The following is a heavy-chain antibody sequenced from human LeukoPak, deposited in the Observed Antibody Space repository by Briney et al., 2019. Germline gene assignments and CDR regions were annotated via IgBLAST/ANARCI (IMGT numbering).Heavy chain of an antibody. J-gene: IGHJ3*02. CDR2: INPNSGNT. D-gene: IGHD2-15*01. CDR1: GYTFTGYY. CDR3: ASGLSGGSSSGAFDI. Sequence: ASVKVSCKTSGYTFTGYYMYWVRQAPGQGLEWMGWINPNSGNTGYAQKFQGRVTITRNTSISTAYMELSSLRSEDTAVYYCASGLSGGSSSGAFDIWGQGTMVTVSS. V-gene: IGHV1-8*03.